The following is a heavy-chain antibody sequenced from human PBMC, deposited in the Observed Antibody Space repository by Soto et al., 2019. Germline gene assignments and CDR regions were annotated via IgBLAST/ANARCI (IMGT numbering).Heavy chain of an antibody. J-gene: IGHJ6*02. CDR2: IYYSGST. Sequence: PSETLSLTCTVSGGSISSGDYYWSWIRQPPGKGLEWIGYIYYSGSTYYNPSLKSRVTISVDTSKNQFSLKLSSVTAADTAVYYCARDRQLLLDYYSYYGMDVWGQGTTVTVSS. CDR1: GGSISSGDYY. CDR3: ARDRQLLLDYYSYYGMDV. V-gene: IGHV4-30-4*01. D-gene: IGHD2-15*01.